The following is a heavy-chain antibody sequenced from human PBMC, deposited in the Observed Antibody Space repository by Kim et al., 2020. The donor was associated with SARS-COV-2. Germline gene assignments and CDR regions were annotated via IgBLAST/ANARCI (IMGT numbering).Heavy chain of an antibody. J-gene: IGHJ6*02. CDR3: AKAPSGRFGLKSGGQYYYYGMDV. CDR2: IIPAFNRA. D-gene: IGHD1-26*01. CDR1: GGIFRSYG. V-gene: IGHV1-69*13. Sequence: SVKVSCQASGGIFRSYGIIWVRQAPGQGLEWMGGIIPAFNRAHYAQNFQGRVTITADESTSTVTLDLSSLRFDDTAIYYCAKAPSGRFGLKSGGQYYYYGMDVWGQGTTVTVSS.